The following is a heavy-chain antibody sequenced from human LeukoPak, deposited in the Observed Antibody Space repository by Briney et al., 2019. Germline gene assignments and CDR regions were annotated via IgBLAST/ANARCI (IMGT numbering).Heavy chain of an antibody. CDR3: ARAAVEMATTHTRNFDY. CDR1: GGSFSGYY. V-gene: IGHV4-34*01. D-gene: IGHD5-24*01. J-gene: IGHJ4*02. Sequence: SETLSLTCAVYGGSFSGYYWSWIRQPPGKGLEWIGEINHSGSTNYNPSPKSRVTISVDTSKNQFSLKLSSVTAADTAVYYCARAAVEMATTHTRNFDYWGQGTLVTVSS. CDR2: INHSGST.